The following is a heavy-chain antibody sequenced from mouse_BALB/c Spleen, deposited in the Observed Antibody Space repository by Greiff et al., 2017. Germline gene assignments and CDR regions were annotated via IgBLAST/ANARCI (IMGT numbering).Heavy chain of an antibody. D-gene: IGHD6-1*01. Sequence: QVQLQQSGAELVRPGASVTLSCKASGYTFTDYEMHWVKQTPVHGLEWIGAIDPETGGTAYNQKFKGKATLTADKSSSTAYMELRSLTSEDSAVYYCTRGRSYAMDYWGQGTSVTVSS. J-gene: IGHJ4*01. CDR1: GYTFTDYE. V-gene: IGHV1-15*01. CDR2: IDPETGGT. CDR3: TRGRSYAMDY.